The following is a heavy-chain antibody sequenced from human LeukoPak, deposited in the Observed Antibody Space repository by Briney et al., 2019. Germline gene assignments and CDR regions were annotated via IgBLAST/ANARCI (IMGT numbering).Heavy chain of an antibody. CDR1: GFTFSSYW. D-gene: IGHD2/OR15-2a*01. CDR3: ARIHNSYGMGYFQH. J-gene: IGHJ1*01. V-gene: IGHV3-66*01. Sequence: GGSLRLSCAASGFTFSSYWMHWVRQAPGKGLEWVSVIYSGGSTYYADSVKGRFTISRDPSKNTLYLQMNSLRAEDTAVYYCARIHNSYGMGYFQHWGQGTLVTVSS. CDR2: IYSGGST.